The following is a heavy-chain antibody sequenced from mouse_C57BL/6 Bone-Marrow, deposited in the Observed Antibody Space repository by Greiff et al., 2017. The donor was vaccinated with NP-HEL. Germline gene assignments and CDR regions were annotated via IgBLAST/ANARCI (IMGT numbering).Heavy chain of an antibody. CDR2: IDPSDSYT. CDR1: GYTFTSYW. CDR3: ARSLITTVVPNYFDY. V-gene: IGHV1-69*01. Sequence: QIQLQQPGAELVKPGASVKLSCKASGYTFTSYWMHWVKQRPGRGLEWIGRIDPSDSYTNYNQKFKGKSTLTVDKSSSTAYMQLSILTSEDSAVYYCARSLITTVVPNYFDYWGQGTTLTVSS. D-gene: IGHD1-1*01. J-gene: IGHJ2*01.